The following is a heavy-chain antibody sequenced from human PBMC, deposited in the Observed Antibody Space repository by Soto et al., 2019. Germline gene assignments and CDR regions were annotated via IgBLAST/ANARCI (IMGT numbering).Heavy chain of an antibody. J-gene: IGHJ6*02. Sequence: VQLVQSGAEVKKPGSSVKVSCKASGGTFSSYAISWVRQAPGQGLEWMGGIIPIFGTANYAQKFQGRVTITADESTSTAYMELSSLRSEDTAVYYCARSHPRVYCSGGSCYDYYYYGMDVWGQGTTVTVSS. CDR3: ARSHPRVYCSGGSCYDYYYYGMDV. CDR1: GGTFSSYA. V-gene: IGHV1-69*01. D-gene: IGHD2-15*01. CDR2: IIPIFGTA.